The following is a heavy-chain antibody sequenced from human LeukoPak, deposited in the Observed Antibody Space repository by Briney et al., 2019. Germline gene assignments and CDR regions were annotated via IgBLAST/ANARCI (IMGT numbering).Heavy chain of an antibody. J-gene: IGHJ4*02. CDR1: GGSISSGDYY. CDR2: IYYSGST. Sequence: PSQTLSLTCTVSGGSISSGDYYWSWIRQPPGKGLERIGYIYYSGSTYYNPSLKSRVTISVDTSKNQFSLKLSSVTAADTAVYYCARMQVATTLDYWGQGTLVTVSS. V-gene: IGHV4-30-4*01. D-gene: IGHD5-12*01. CDR3: ARMQVATTLDY.